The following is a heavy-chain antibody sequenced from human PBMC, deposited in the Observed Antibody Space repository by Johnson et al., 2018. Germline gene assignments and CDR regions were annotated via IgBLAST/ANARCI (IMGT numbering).Heavy chain of an antibody. CDR1: GFSVSDHY. V-gene: IGHV3-15*01. CDR2: IKSKTDGGTT. D-gene: IGHD4-11*01. Sequence: EVQLVESGGDLVQPGGSLRLSCAVSGFSVSDHYMNCVRQAPGKGLEWVGRIKSKTDGGTTDYAAPVKVRFTISRKDSKNTRYLQMNSLKAEDTAVYYCKTTHPFYAMDVWGQVTTFTVS. J-gene: IGHJ6*02. CDR3: KTTHPFYAMDV.